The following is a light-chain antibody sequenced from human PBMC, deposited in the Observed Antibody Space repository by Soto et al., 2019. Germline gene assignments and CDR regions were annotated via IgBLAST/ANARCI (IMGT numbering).Light chain of an antibody. CDR1: SGHSSYA. CDR3: QTWGTGPYV. J-gene: IGLJ1*01. CDR2: LNSDGSH. Sequence: QPVLTQSPSASASLGASVKLTCTLSSGHSSYAIAWHQQQPEKGPRYLMKLNSDGSHSKGDGIPDRFSGSSSGAERYLTIYSLQSEDEDDYYCQTWGTGPYVFGTGTKLTVL. V-gene: IGLV4-69*01.